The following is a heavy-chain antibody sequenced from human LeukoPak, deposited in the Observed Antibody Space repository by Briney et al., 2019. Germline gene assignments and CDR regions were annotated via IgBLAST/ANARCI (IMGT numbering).Heavy chain of an antibody. Sequence: GGSLRLSCVASGFSFSSYSMDWVRQAPGKGLEWVSCITPGTTDIYYSASVKGRFTVSRDDAKNSLSLEMSSLRADDTAVYYCVRDAAGWSRDFWGQEPWSPSPQ. J-gene: IGHJ4*01. CDR1: GFSFSSYS. CDR2: ITPGTTDI. V-gene: IGHV3-21*01. D-gene: IGHD6-19*01. CDR3: VRDAAGWSRDF.